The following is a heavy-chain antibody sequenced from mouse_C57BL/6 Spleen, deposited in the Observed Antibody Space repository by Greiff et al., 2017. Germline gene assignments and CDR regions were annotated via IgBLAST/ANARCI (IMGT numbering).Heavy chain of an antibody. CDR3: TRGITAVVEGSWFAY. CDR1: GYTFTDYE. V-gene: IGHV1-15*01. D-gene: IGHD1-1*01. J-gene: IGHJ3*01. Sequence: QVQLQESGAELVRPGASVTLSCKASGYTFTDYEMHWVKQTPVHGLEWIGAIDPETGGTAYNQKFKGKAILTADKSSSTAYMELRSLTSEDSADYCGTRGITAVVEGSWFAYWGQGTLVTVSA. CDR2: IDPETGGT.